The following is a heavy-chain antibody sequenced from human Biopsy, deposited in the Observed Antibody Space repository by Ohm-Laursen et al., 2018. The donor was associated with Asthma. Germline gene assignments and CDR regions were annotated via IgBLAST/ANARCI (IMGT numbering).Heavy chain of an antibody. J-gene: IGHJ4*02. V-gene: IGHV1-46*01. Sequence: ASVKVSCKAHGDILSSFGIKWVRKAPGQGLEWMGIINPSGGSTSYAQKFQGRVTMTRDTSTSTVYMEPSSLRSEDTAVYYCARAGALIVGATMGYWGQGTLVTVSS. CDR3: ARAGALIVGATMGY. CDR2: INPSGGST. CDR1: GDILSSFG. D-gene: IGHD1-26*01.